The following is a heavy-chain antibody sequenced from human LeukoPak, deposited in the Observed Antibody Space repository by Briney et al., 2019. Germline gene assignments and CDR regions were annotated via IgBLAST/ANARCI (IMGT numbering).Heavy chain of an antibody. V-gene: IGHV1-8*02. CDR1: GYTFSSHS. J-gene: IGHJ6*02. Sequence: ASVKVSCKTSGYTFSSHSMNWVRQAPGQGLEWLGWMNPNSGNTGYAQKFQGRVTMTRNTSISTAYMELSSLRSEDTAVYYCARGPTYYDILTGYPYYYYGMDVWGQGTTVTVSS. CDR2: MNPNSGNT. CDR3: ARGPTYYDILTGYPYYYYGMDV. D-gene: IGHD3-9*01.